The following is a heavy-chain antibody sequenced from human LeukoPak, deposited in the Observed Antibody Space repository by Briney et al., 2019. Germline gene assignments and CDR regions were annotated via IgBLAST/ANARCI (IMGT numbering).Heavy chain of an antibody. CDR3: ARGHDYYYSGRQSWFDP. CDR2: IHSIGGT. D-gene: IGHD3-10*01. CDR1: GGSISSSSYY. J-gene: IGHJ5*02. Sequence: SETLSLTCTVSGGSISSSSYYWGWIRQPPEKGLEWIGYIHSIGGTNYNPSLESRVTISVDTSKNQFSLKLSSVTAADTAFYYCARGHDYYYSGRQSWFDPWGQGTLVTVSS. V-gene: IGHV4-61*05.